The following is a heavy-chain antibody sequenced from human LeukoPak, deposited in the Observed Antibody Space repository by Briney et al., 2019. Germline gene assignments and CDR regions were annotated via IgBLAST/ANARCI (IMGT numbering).Heavy chain of an antibody. CDR3: ARNYYDTKKPWD. Sequence: PSETLSLTCIVSGGSTTTGDYYCRWIRQPAGKGLEWIGRIYTSGSTNYNPSLKSRVTMSVDTSKNQFSLKLSSVTAADTAVYFCARNYYDTKKPWDGGQGTLGTVSA. CDR2: IYTSGST. J-gene: IGHJ4*02. V-gene: IGHV4-61*02. D-gene: IGHD3-22*01. CDR1: GGSTTTGDYY.